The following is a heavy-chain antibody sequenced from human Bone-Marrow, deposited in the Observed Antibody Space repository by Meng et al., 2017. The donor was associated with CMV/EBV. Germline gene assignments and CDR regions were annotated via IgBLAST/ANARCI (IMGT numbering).Heavy chain of an antibody. CDR2: ISSSGNTI. V-gene: IGHV3-48*04. Sequence: GESLKISCAASGITFSYYGMHWVRQAPGMGLEWVSYISSSGNTIYYADSVKGRFTISRDNAKNSLYLQMNSLRAEDSAVYYCARDSRRTDWGQGTLVTVSS. D-gene: IGHD1-1*01. CDR3: ARDSRRTD. CDR1: GITFSYYG. J-gene: IGHJ4*02.